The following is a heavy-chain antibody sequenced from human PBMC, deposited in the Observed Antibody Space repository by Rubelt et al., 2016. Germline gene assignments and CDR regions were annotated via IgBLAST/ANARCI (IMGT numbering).Heavy chain of an antibody. CDR3: AKDRSLREDYYYGMDV. Sequence: AMHWVRQAPGKGLEWVSGISWNSGSIGYADSVKGRFTISRDNAKNSLYLQMNSLRAEDTALYYCAKDRSLREDYYYGMDVWGQGTTVTVSS. V-gene: IGHV3-9*01. D-gene: IGHD4-17*01. CDR1: A. J-gene: IGHJ6*02. CDR2: ISWNSGSI.